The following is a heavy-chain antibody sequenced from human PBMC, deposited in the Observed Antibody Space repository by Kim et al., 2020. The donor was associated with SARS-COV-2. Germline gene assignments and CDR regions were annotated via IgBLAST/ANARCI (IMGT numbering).Heavy chain of an antibody. CDR1: GFTFSSYG. CDR2: IWYDGSNK. Sequence: GGSLRLSCAASGFTFSSYGMHWVRQAPGKGLEWVAVIWYDGSNKYYADSVKGRFTISRDNSKNTLYLQMNSLRAEDTAVYYCARDRAVAGIGVGDIDYWGQGTLVTVSS. CDR3: ARDRAVAGIGVGDIDY. D-gene: IGHD6-19*01. V-gene: IGHV3-33*01. J-gene: IGHJ4*02.